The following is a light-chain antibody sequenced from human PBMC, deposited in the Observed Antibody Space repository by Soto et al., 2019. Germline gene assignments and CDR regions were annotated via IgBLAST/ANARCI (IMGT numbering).Light chain of an antibody. J-gene: IGKJ1*01. CDR1: QSVSSY. CDR2: DAS. CDR3: QQRSDWPWT. Sequence: EIVLTQSPATLSLSPGERATLSCRASQSVSSYLAWYQQKPGQAPRLLIYDASNRATGIPARFSGSGSGTDFTLTISSLEPEDFAVYHCQQRSDWPWTFGQGTKVDSK. V-gene: IGKV3-11*01.